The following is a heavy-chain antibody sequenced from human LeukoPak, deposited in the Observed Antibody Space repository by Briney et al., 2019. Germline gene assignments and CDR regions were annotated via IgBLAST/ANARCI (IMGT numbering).Heavy chain of an antibody. CDR3: ARSKPPAVKDYYGLDV. CDR2: IYSDGST. V-gene: IGHV3-66*01. CDR1: GFTVSSDY. J-gene: IGHJ6*02. D-gene: IGHD6-13*01. Sequence: GGSLRLSCAASGFTVSSDYVTWVRQAPGKGLEWVSLIYSDGSTYYADSVKGRFTISRDSSKNTLYLQMNSLRAEDTAVYYCARSKPPAVKDYYGLDVWGQGTTVTVSS.